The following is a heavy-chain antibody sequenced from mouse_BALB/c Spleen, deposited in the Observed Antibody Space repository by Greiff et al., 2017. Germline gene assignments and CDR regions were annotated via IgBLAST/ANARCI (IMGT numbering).Heavy chain of an antibody. D-gene: IGHD2-2*01. J-gene: IGHJ4*01. Sequence: QVQLQQPGAELVKPGASVKLSCKASGYTFTSYWMHWVKQRPGQGLEWIGEINPSNGRTNYNEKFKSKATLTVDKSSSTAYMQLSTLTSEDSAVYYCARHYGYDDYYAMDYWGQGTSVTVSS. CDR2: INPSNGRT. V-gene: IGHV1S81*02. CDR3: ARHYGYDDYYAMDY. CDR1: GYTFTSYW.